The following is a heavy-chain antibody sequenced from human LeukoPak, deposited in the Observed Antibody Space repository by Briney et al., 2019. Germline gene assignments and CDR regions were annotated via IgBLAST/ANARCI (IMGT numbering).Heavy chain of an antibody. D-gene: IGHD6-19*01. V-gene: IGHV4-59*08. J-gene: IGHJ3*02. Sequence: PSETLSLTCTVSGGSISSYYWSWIRQPAGKGLEWISYISYSGRTNYNPSLKSRVTISLDTSKNQFSLNLSSVTAADTAVYYCARNQAVASNHGAMDIWGQGTMVIVSS. CDR3: ARNQAVASNHGAMDI. CDR2: ISYSGRT. CDR1: GGSISSYY.